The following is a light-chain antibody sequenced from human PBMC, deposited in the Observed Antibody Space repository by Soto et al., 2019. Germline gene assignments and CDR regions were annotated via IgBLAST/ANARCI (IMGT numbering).Light chain of an antibody. Sequence: DIQMTQSPSSLSASVGDRVTITCQASQDISNYLNWYQQKPGKAPKLLIYDASNLETGVPSRFSGSGSGTDFTFTIXSLQPXDIATYYCQQYDNLPPFTFGGGTKVEIK. V-gene: IGKV1-33*01. CDR3: QQYDNLPPFT. CDR1: QDISNY. J-gene: IGKJ4*01. CDR2: DAS.